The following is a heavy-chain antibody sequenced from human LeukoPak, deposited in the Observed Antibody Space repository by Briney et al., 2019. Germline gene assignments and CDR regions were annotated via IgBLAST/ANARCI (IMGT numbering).Heavy chain of an antibody. V-gene: IGHV1-69*04. CDR2: IIPILGIA. D-gene: IGHD4-17*01. Sequence: ASVKVSCKASGGTFSSYAISWVRQAPGQGLEWMGRIIPILGIANYAQKFQGRVTITADKSTSTAYMELSSLRSEDTAVYYCARDQNYGDYAGAWFDPWGQGTLVTVSS. J-gene: IGHJ5*02. CDR1: GGTFSSYA. CDR3: ARDQNYGDYAGAWFDP.